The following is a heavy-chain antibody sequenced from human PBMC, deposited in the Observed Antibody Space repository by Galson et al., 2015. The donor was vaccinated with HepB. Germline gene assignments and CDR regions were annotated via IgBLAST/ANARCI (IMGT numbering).Heavy chain of an antibody. CDR1: GYTLTEVS. CDR3: VTRSGSSWLGWFDP. D-gene: IGHD1-26*01. CDR2: LDPEDDKI. J-gene: IGHJ5*02. Sequence: SVKVSCKVSGYTLTEVSMHWVRQAPGKGLEWMGGLDPEDDKIIYAQKFQGRVTMTEDTSTDTAYMELSSLRSEDTAIYYCVTRSGSSWLGWFDPWGQGTLVTVSS. V-gene: IGHV1-24*01.